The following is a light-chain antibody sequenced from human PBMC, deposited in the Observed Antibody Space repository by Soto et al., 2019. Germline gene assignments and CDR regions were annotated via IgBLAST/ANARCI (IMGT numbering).Light chain of an antibody. Sequence: TQSPSSLSASVGDRVTITCRASQSVSRSYLAWYQQKPGQAPRLLIYGASSRATGIPDRFSGSGSGTDFTLTISRLDPEDFAVYYCQQYGGSPWTFGQGTKVEIK. J-gene: IGKJ1*01. V-gene: IGKV3-20*01. CDR3: QQYGGSPWT. CDR1: QSVSRSY. CDR2: GAS.